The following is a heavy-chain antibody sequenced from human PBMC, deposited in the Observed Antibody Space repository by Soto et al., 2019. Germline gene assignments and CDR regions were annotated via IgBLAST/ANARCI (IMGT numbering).Heavy chain of an antibody. CDR2: IYHSGST. J-gene: IGHJ6*02. CDR3: ARVVGGYYYGMDV. D-gene: IGHD2-2*01. Sequence: QVQLQESGPGLVKPSGTLSLTCAVSGGSISSSNWWSWVRQPPGKGLEWIGEIYHSGSTNYNPSLKCRVTISVDKSKNQSSLKLSSVTAADTAVYFCARVVGGYYYGMDVWGQGTTVTVSS. CDR1: GGSISSSNW. V-gene: IGHV4-4*02.